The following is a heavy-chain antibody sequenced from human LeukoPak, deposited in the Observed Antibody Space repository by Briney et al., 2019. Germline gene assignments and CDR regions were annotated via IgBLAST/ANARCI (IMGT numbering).Heavy chain of an antibody. CDR3: ARRLTQYDCFDP. CDR2: TYYRSTWYN. D-gene: IGHD2-2*01. CDR1: GDSVSNNSVT. Sequence: SQTLSLTCAISGDSVSNNSVTWNWIRQSPSRGLEWLGRTYYRSTWYNDYAVSVRGRIAVNPDTSKNQFSLHLNSVTPEDTAVYYCARRLTQYDCFDPWGQGILVTVSS. J-gene: IGHJ5*02. V-gene: IGHV6-1*01.